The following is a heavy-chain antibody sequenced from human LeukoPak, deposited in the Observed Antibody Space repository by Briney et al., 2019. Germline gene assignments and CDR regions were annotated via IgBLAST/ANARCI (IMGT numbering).Heavy chain of an antibody. CDR3: ARENSSPYYYYGMDV. V-gene: IGHV3-53*01. J-gene: IGHJ6*02. CDR2: IYSGGST. D-gene: IGHD6-13*01. Sequence: PGGSLRLSCAASGFTVSSNYMSWVRQAPGKGLEWASVIYSGGSTYYADSVKGRFTISRDNSKNTLYLQMNSLRAEDTAVYYCARENSSPYYYYGMDVWGQGTTVTVSS. CDR1: GFTVSSNY.